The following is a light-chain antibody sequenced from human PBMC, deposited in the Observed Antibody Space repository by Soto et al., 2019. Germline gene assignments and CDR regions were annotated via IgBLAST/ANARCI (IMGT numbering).Light chain of an antibody. CDR3: QQYAADPT. CDR1: QDITNF. J-gene: IGKJ2*01. Sequence: DIQMTQSPTTPSASVGDRVTITCRASQDITNFLAWYQQKPGKAPKVLIYRASSLESGVPSRFSGSGYGSQFTLTISSLQPDDFATYFCQQYAADPTFGQGTTVEI. CDR2: RAS. V-gene: IGKV1-5*03.